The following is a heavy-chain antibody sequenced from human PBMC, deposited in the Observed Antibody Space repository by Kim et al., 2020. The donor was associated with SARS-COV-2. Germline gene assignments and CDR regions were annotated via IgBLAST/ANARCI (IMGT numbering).Heavy chain of an antibody. CDR1: GFTFSSYG. D-gene: IGHD3-10*01. CDR3: AKESLAGFGEPYYFDY. V-gene: IGHV3-30*18. J-gene: IGHJ4*01. Sequence: GGSLRLSCAASGFTFSSYGMHWVRQAPGKGLEWVAVISYDGSNKYYADSVKGRFTISRDNSKNTLYLQMNSLRAEDTAVYYCAKESLAGFGEPYYFDYWG. CDR2: ISYDGSNK.